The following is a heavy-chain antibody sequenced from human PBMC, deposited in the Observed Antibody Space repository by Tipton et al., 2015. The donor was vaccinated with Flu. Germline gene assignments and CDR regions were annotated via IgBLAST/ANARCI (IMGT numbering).Heavy chain of an antibody. D-gene: IGHD3-22*01. CDR2: ISYDGSNK. V-gene: IGHV3-30-3*01. J-gene: IGHJ6*01. CDR3: ARGGGYDSSGYPSYYYGMDV. CDR1: GFTFSSYA. Sequence: SLRLSCAASGFTFSSYAMHWVRQAPGKGLEWVAVISYDGSNKYYADSVKGRFTISRDNSKNTLYLQMNSMRAEDTAVYYCARGGGYDSSGYPSYYYGMDVLGQGTTVTVSS.